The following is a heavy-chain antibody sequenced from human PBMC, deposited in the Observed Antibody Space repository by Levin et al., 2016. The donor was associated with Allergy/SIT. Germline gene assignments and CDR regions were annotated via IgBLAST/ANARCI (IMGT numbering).Heavy chain of an antibody. CDR2: ISVYNGNS. Sequence: ASVKVSCKTSGYTFTNYGITWVRQAPGQGLEWMGWISVYNGNSNYAQRLQGRVTMTTDTSTSTAYMEVRSLRSDDAAVYYCAKDRGCSSNVCPYHYYGMDVWGQGTTVIVSS. V-gene: IGHV1-18*01. CDR1: GYTFTNYG. J-gene: IGHJ6*02. CDR3: AKDRGCSSNVCPYHYYGMDV. D-gene: IGHD2-2*01.